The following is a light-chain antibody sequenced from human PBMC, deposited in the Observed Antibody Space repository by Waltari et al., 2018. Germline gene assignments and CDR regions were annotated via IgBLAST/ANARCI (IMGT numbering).Light chain of an antibody. V-gene: IGKV3-20*01. Sequence: EIVLTQSPGTLSLSPGERATLSCRASQSVSRTLAWYQQKPGQAPRLLIYDASIRATGIPDRFSGSGSRTDFSLTISRLEPEDFAVYYCQKDGTLPATFGQGTKVEIK. CDR2: DAS. CDR1: QSVSRT. CDR3: QKDGTLPAT. J-gene: IGKJ1*01.